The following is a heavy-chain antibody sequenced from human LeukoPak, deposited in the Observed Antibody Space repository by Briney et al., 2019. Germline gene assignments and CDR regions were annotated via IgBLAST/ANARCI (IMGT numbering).Heavy chain of an antibody. Sequence: GGSLRLSCAASGFTFDDYAMHWVRHAPGKGLEWVSGISWNSGSIGYADSVKGRFTISRDNAKNSLYLQMNSLRAEDMALYYCAKDTAPYYYDSSGYFDYWGQGTLVTVSS. J-gene: IGHJ4*02. CDR2: ISWNSGSI. D-gene: IGHD3-22*01. V-gene: IGHV3-9*03. CDR1: GFTFDDYA. CDR3: AKDTAPYYYDSSGYFDY.